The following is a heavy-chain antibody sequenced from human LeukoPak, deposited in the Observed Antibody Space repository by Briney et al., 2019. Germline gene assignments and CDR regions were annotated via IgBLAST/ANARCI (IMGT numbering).Heavy chain of an antibody. J-gene: IGHJ4*02. Sequence: GASVKASCKASGYTFTGYYMHWVGQAPGQGLEWMGWINPNSGGTNYAQKFQGRVTMTRDTSTSTVYMELSSLRSEDTAVYYCAREGFHGRELFPTFDYWGQGTLVTVSS. CDR2: INPNSGGT. CDR3: AREGFHGRELFPTFDY. D-gene: IGHD3-10*01. V-gene: IGHV1-2*02. CDR1: GYTFTGYY.